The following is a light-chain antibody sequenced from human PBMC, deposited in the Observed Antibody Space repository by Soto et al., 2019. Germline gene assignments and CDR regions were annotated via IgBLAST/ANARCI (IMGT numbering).Light chain of an antibody. Sequence: QSVLTQPPSVSGAPGQRVTISCTGSSSNIGAGYDVHWYQQLPGKAPKLLIYGNDNRPSGVPERFSGSKSGTSASLAITGLRADDEADYYCSSYTSGSTLYVFGTGTKVTVL. CDR1: SSNIGAGYD. CDR2: GND. V-gene: IGLV1-40*01. CDR3: SSYTSGSTLYV. J-gene: IGLJ1*01.